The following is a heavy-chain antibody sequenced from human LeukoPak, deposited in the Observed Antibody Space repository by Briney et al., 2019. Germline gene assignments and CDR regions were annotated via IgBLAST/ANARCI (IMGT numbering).Heavy chain of an antibody. Sequence: SVMVSCKASGYTFTNYAINWVRQAPGQGLEWMGRIIPILDVTNYAQKFQGRVTITADQSTSTAYMELSSLRSEDTAVYYCARGGGVDILTGFQYWGQGTLVTVSS. D-gene: IGHD3-9*01. V-gene: IGHV1-69*04. CDR1: GYTFTNYA. CDR2: IIPILDVT. J-gene: IGHJ4*02. CDR3: ARGGGVDILTGFQY.